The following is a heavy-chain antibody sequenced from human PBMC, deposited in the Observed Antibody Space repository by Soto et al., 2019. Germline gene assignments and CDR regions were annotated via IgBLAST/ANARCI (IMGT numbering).Heavy chain of an antibody. CDR1: GFTADDYA. CDR3: AKDMKLGAMTTIHYFDS. D-gene: IGHD4-17*01. Sequence: EVQLVESGGGLVQPGRSLRLSCVASGFTADDYAMHWVRQAPGKGLEWVSGISSNSDTIDYADSVKGRFTISRDNAKNSLFLQMNSLRPEDTALYYCAKDMKLGAMTTIHYFDSWGQGTLVTVSS. CDR2: ISSNSDTI. V-gene: IGHV3-9*02. J-gene: IGHJ4*02.